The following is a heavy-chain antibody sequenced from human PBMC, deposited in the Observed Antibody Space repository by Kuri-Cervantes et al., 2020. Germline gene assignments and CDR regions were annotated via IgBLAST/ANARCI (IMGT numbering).Heavy chain of an antibody. CDR2: ISYDGSNK. D-gene: IGHD5-18*01. J-gene: IGHJ6*02. Sequence: GGSLRLSCAASGFTFSSYSMNWVRQAPGKGLEWVAVISYDGSNKYYADSVKGRFTISRDNSKNTLYLQMNSLRAEDTAVYYCAKDSTVTAYYYYYGMDVWGQGTTVTVSS. CDR1: GFTFSSYS. CDR3: AKDSTVTAYYYYYGMDV. V-gene: IGHV3-30*18.